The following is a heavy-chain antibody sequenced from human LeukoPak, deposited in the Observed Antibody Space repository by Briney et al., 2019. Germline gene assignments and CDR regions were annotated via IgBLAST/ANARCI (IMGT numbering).Heavy chain of an antibody. CDR1: GFTFSSYA. CDR3: AKEVYYYDSSGYDY. CDR2: ISGSGGST. J-gene: IGHJ4*02. Sequence: GGSLSLSCAASGFTFSSYAMSRVRQAPGKGLEWVSAISGSGGSTYYADSVKGRFTISRDNSKNTLYLQMNSLRAEDTAVYYCAKEVYYYDSSGYDYWGQGTLVTVSS. D-gene: IGHD3-22*01. V-gene: IGHV3-23*01.